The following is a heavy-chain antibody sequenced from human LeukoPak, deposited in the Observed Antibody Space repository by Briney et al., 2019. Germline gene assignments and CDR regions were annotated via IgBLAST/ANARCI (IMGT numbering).Heavy chain of an antibody. Sequence: GGSLRLSCAASGFTFSRDWMHWVRQTPGQGLVWVSGINSDGSSTSYADSVKGRFTISRDNAKNTLYLQMNSLRAEDTALYYCARVPYYDSGSYYNVWGQGTLVTVSS. CDR1: GFTFSRDW. CDR3: ARVPYYDSGSYYNV. CDR2: INSDGSST. J-gene: IGHJ4*02. V-gene: IGHV3-74*01. D-gene: IGHD3-10*01.